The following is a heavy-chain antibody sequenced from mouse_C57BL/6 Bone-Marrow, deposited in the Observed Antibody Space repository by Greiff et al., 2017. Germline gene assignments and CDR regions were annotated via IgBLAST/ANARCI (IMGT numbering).Heavy chain of an antibody. CDR1: GYTFTSYW. D-gene: IGHD1-1*01. CDR3: VVITTVVYYYAMDY. Sequence: QVQLQQPGAELVMPGASVKLSCKASGYTFTSYWMHWVKQRPGQGLEWIGEIDPSDSYTNSNQRFKGKSTLTVDKSSSTAYMQLSSLTSEDSAVYYCVVITTVVYYYAMDYWGQGTSVTVSS. V-gene: IGHV1-69*01. J-gene: IGHJ4*01. CDR2: IDPSDSYT.